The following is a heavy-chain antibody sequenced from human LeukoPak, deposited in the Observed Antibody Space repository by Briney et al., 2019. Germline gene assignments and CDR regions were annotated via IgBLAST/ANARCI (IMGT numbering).Heavy chain of an antibody. CDR1: RGFFRGYY. V-gene: IGHV4-34*01. Sequence: SETLSLTRAVYRGFFRGYYWSWIRQPPGKGVEWVGEINHSGSTNYNPSLKSPVTISVDTSQNQFSMKLSSVTAADTAVYYCASAGGQGYCSSTSCRNWFDPWGQGTLVTVSS. J-gene: IGHJ5*02. D-gene: IGHD2-2*01. CDR2: INHSGST. CDR3: ASAGGQGYCSSTSCRNWFDP.